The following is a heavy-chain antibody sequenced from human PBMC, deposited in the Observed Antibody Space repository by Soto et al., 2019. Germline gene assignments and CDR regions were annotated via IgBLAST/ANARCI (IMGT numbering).Heavy chain of an antibody. V-gene: IGHV1-18*01. J-gene: IGHJ3*02. Sequence: EASVKVSCKASGYTFTSYDISWVRQAPGQGLEWMGWISAYNGNTNYAQKLQGRVTMTTDTSTSTAYMELRSLRSDDTAVYYCARDGGRKIWFGKDAFDIWGQGTMVTVSS. CDR2: ISAYNGNT. CDR1: GYTFTSYD. CDR3: ARDGGRKIWFGKDAFDI. D-gene: IGHD3-10*01.